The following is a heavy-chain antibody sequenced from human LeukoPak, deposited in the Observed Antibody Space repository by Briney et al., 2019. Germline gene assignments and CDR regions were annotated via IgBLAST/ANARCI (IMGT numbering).Heavy chain of an antibody. CDR3: VSPRGFSYGYFDY. D-gene: IGHD5-18*01. CDR2: IFYSKKT. Sequence: PETLSLTCTVSGGSLSSSSAYWGWIRQPPGKGLEWIGCIFYSKKTYYNPSLKSRVTISADTSKNQFSLTLGSVSATDTAVYYCVSPRGFSYGYFDYWGQGTLVTVSS. CDR1: GGSLSSSSAY. V-gene: IGHV4-39*01. J-gene: IGHJ4*02.